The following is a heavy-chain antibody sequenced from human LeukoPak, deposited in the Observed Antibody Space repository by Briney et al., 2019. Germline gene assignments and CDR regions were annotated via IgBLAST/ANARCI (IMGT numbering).Heavy chain of an antibody. V-gene: IGHV1-46*01. Sequence: ASVKVSCKASGYTFTSYYIHWVRQAPGQGLEWMGIINPSGGSTRYAQKLQGRVTVTRDTSTTTVHMELSSLRSEDTAVYYCASGEDYDFWSGYYPFDYWGQGTLVTVSS. CDR2: INPSGGST. CDR1: GYTFTSYY. D-gene: IGHD3-3*01. CDR3: ASGEDYDFWSGYYPFDY. J-gene: IGHJ4*02.